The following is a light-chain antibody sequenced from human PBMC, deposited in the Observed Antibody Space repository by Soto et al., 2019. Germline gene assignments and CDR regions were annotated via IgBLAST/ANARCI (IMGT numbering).Light chain of an antibody. CDR1: ESVTNY. CDR3: QQFSSYPLT. CDR2: DVS. Sequence: EIVLTQSPATLSLSPGERGTLSCRASESVTNYLAWYQQKPGQAPRLLVYDVSNRATGTPARFSGGGSGTDFTLTISRLEPEDFAVYYCQQFSSYPLTFGGGTKVDIK. J-gene: IGKJ4*01. V-gene: IGKV3-11*01.